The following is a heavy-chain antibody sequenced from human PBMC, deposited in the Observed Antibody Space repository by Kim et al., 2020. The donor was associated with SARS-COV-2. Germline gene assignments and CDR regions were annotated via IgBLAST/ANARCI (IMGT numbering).Heavy chain of an antibody. CDR3: ARAHRTIFGVVEYMDV. Sequence: TLSLTCTVSGGSISSGGYYWSWIRQHPGKGLEWIGYIYYSGSTYYNPSLKSRVTISVDTSKNQFSLKLSSVTAADTAVYYCARAHRTIFGVVEYMDVWGQGSTVTVSS. CDR1: GGSISSGGYY. V-gene: IGHV4-31*03. CDR2: IYYSGST. J-gene: IGHJ6*02. D-gene: IGHD3-3*01.